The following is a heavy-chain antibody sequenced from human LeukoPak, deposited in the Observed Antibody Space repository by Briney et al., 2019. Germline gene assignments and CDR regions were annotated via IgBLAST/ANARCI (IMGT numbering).Heavy chain of an antibody. CDR1: GFTFSSYS. Sequence: GGSLRLSCAASGFTFSSYSMNWVRQAPGKGLEWVSYISSSSSTIYYADSVKGRFTISRDNAKNSLYLQMNSLRDEDTAVYYCARDRYYDSSGYYFYWGQGTLVTVSS. CDR3: ARDRYYDSSGYYFY. CDR2: ISSSSSTI. J-gene: IGHJ4*02. V-gene: IGHV3-48*02. D-gene: IGHD3-22*01.